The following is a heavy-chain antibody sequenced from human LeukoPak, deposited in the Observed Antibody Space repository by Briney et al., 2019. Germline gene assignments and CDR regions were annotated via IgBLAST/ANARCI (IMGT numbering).Heavy chain of an antibody. CDR1: GFTFSSYA. V-gene: IGHV3-23*01. CDR2: ISGSGGST. CDR3: AKDDRPGYYDSSGYYRGSDYDAFDI. D-gene: IGHD3-22*01. J-gene: IGHJ3*02. Sequence: GGSLRLSCAASGFTFSSYAMSWVRQAPGKGLEWVSAISGSGGSTYYADSVKGRFTISRDNSKNTLYLQMNSLRAEDTAVYYCAKDDRPGYYDSSGYYRGSDYDAFDIWGQGTMVTVSS.